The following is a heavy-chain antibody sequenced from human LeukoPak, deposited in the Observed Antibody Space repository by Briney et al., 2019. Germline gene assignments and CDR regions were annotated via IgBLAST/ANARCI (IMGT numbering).Heavy chain of an antibody. CDR1: GGSISTYY. CDR3: AREGSWLRLLSLSYFDY. D-gene: IGHD5-12*01. V-gene: IGHV4-34*01. J-gene: IGHJ4*02. CDR2: INHSGST. Sequence: SETLSLTCTVSGGSISTYYWSWIRQPPGKGLEWIGEINHSGSTNYNPSLKSRVTISVDTSKNQFSLKLSSVTAADTAVYYCAREGSWLRLLSLSYFDYWGQGTLVTVSS.